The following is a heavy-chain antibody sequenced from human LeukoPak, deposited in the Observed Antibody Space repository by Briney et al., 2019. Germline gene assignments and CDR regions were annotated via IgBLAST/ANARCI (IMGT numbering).Heavy chain of an antibody. Sequence: SQTLSLTCTVSGGSIDSSGYFWHWIRQDPVKGLESIGFISHSGSTYYSPSFRSRVTMSIDTSKNQFSLKVASVTAADTAVYYCALGFCSTTGCSYYYGMDVWGRGTTVIVSS. J-gene: IGHJ6*04. V-gene: IGHV4-31*03. D-gene: IGHD2-2*01. CDR2: ISHSGST. CDR1: GGSIDSSGYF. CDR3: ALGFCSTTGCSYYYGMDV.